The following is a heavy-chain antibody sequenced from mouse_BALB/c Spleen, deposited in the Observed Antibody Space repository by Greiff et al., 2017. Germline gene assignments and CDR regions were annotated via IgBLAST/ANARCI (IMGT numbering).Heavy chain of an antibody. CDR3: ARGEYGNYGFAD. V-gene: IGHV5-17*02. CDR1: GFTFSSFG. J-gene: IGHJ3*01. D-gene: IGHD2-10*02. Sequence: EVQLQESGGGLVQPGGSRKLSCAASGFTFSSFGMHWVRQAPEKGLEWVAYISSGSSTIYYADTVKGRFTISRDNPKNTLFLQMTSLRSEDTAMYYCARGEYGNYGFADWGQGTLVTVSA. CDR2: ISSGSSTI.